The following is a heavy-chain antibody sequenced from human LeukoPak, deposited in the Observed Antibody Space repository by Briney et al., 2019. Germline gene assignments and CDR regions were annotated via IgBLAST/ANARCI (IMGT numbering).Heavy chain of an antibody. D-gene: IGHD3-10*01. V-gene: IGHV3-30*02. Sequence: GGSLRLSCAASGFTFSNYAMHWVRQAPGKGLEWVAFIWSDGSSQHYVDSVKGRFTISRDNSKNTLYLQMNSLRAEDTAVYYCAKGTYGSGSYGADDYWGRGTLVTVSS. CDR3: AKGTYGSGSYGADDY. CDR2: IWSDGSSQ. J-gene: IGHJ4*02. CDR1: GFTFSNYA.